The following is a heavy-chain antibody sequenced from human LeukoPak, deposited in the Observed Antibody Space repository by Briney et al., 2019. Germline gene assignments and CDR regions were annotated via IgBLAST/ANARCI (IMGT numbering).Heavy chain of an antibody. CDR2: INPIFGTA. V-gene: IGHV1-69*05. CDR3: ARDLVYYDSSGYVRDYYYYMDV. Sequence: SVKVSCKASGGTFSSYAISWVRQAPGQGLEWMGGINPIFGTANYAQKFQGRVTITTDESTSTAYVELSSLRSEDTAVYYCARDLVYYDSSGYVRDYYYYMDVWGKGTTVTVSS. J-gene: IGHJ6*03. CDR1: GGTFSSYA. D-gene: IGHD3-22*01.